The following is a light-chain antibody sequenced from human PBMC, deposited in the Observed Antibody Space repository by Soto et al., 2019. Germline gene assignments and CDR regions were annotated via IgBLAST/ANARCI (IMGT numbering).Light chain of an antibody. J-gene: IGLJ2*01. Sequence: QSVLTQPPSVSEAPGQRVTISCTGSSSNIGAGYDVHWYQQLPGTAPKLLIYGDINRPSGVPDRFSDSKSGTSASLAITGLQAEDEADYYCQSYDSSLSGGVVFGGGTKVTVL. CDR2: GDI. V-gene: IGLV1-40*01. CDR3: QSYDSSLSGGVV. CDR1: SSNIGAGYD.